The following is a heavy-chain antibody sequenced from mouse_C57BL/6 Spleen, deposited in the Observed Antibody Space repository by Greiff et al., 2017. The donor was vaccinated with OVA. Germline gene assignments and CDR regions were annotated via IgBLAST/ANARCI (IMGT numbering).Heavy chain of an antibody. Sequence: EVKVEESGEGLVKPGGSLKLSCAASGFTFSSYAMSWVRQTPEKRLEWVAYISSGGDYIYYADTVKGRFTISRDNARNTLYLQMSSLKSEDTAMYYCTRDVGNYYFDYWGQGTTLTVSS. CDR3: TRDVGNYYFDY. CDR1: GFTFSSYA. CDR2: ISSGGDYI. V-gene: IGHV5-9-1*02. D-gene: IGHD2-1*01. J-gene: IGHJ2*01.